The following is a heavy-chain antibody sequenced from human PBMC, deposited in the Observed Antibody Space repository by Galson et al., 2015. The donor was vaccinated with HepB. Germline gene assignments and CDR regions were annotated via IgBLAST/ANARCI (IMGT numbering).Heavy chain of an antibody. D-gene: IGHD2-2*02. Sequence: SLRLSCAASGFTFFSYSKNWVRQAPGKGLEWVSYISSSSSTIYYADSVKGRFTISRDNAKNSLYLQMNSLRAEDTAVYYCARDPYQLLYWGMDVWGQGTTVTVSS. CDR1: GFTFFSYS. CDR3: ARDPYQLLYWGMDV. J-gene: IGHJ6*02. CDR2: ISSSSSTI. V-gene: IGHV3-48*04.